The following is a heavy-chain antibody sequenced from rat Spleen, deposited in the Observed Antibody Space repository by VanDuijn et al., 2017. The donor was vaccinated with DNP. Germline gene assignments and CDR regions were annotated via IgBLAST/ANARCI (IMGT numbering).Heavy chain of an antibody. V-gene: IGHV5-58*01. J-gene: IGHJ2*01. Sequence: EVQLVESGGDLVQPGRSLNLSCVASGFTFNNYWMYWIRQAPGKGLEWVASINIDGGTTYHSDSVKGRFTISRDNAKNTAYLQMNSLRSEDTATYYCVKSLNYGDYWGQGVMVTVSS. CDR3: VKSLNYGDY. CDR2: INIDGGTT. CDR1: GFTFNNYW. D-gene: IGHD1-11*01.